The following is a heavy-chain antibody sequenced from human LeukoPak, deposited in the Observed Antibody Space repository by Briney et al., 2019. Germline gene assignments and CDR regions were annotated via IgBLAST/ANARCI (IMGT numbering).Heavy chain of an antibody. J-gene: IGHJ5*02. Sequence: SVKVSCKASGFTFTSSAVQWVRQARGQRLEWIGWIVVGSGNTNYAQKFQERVTITRDMSTSTAYMELSSLRSEDTAVYYCAADPAVAATPRWFDPWGQGTLVTASS. CDR3: AADPAVAATPRWFDP. V-gene: IGHV1-58*01. CDR2: IVVGSGNT. CDR1: GFTFTSSA. D-gene: IGHD2-15*01.